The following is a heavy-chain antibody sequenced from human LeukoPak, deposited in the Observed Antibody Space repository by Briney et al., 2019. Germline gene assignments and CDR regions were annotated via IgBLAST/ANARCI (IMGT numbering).Heavy chain of an antibody. J-gene: IGHJ4*02. D-gene: IGHD3-10*01. CDR1: GGSVSRGGYY. CDR2: IYYSGTT. Sequence: PSETLSLTCTVSGGSVSRGGYYWNWIRQPPGKGLEWIGSIYYSGTTYYNPSLKSRLTISVITSKNQFSLKLSSVTAADTAVYYCARLHTLVPYYGVDYWGQGTLVTVSS. V-gene: IGHV4-39*01. CDR3: ARLHTLVPYYGVDY.